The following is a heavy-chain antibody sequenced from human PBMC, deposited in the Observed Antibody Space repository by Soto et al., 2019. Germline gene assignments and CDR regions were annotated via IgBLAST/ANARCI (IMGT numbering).Heavy chain of an antibody. Sequence: ASVKVSCKASGGTFSSYAISWVRQAPGQGLEWMGGIIPIFGTANYAQKFQGGVTITADESTSTAYMELSSLRSEDTAVYYCAGELAVAASGYYGMDVWGQGTTVTVSS. CDR1: GGTFSSYA. CDR3: AGELAVAASGYYGMDV. V-gene: IGHV1-69*13. CDR2: IIPIFGTA. J-gene: IGHJ6*02. D-gene: IGHD6-19*01.